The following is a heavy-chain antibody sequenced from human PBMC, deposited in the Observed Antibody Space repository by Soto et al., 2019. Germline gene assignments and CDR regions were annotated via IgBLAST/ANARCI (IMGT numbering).Heavy chain of an antibody. Sequence: GGSLRLSCAASGFTLSDHHVDWVRQAPGKGLEWVARSRNKDRSYTTEYAASVKGRFTISRDNSKNTLYLQMNSLRAEDTAVYYCARESIAIAVEYYYYYMDVWGKGTTVTVSS. D-gene: IGHD6-19*01. CDR1: GFTLSDHH. V-gene: IGHV3-72*01. J-gene: IGHJ6*03. CDR2: SRNKDRSYTT. CDR3: ARESIAIAVEYYYYYMDV.